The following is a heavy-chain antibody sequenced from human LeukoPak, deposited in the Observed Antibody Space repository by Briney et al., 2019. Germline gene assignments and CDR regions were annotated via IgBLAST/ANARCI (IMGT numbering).Heavy chain of an antibody. V-gene: IGHV1-69*13. J-gene: IGHJ6*02. CDR2: IIPIFGTA. Sequence: GASVKVSCKASGGTFSSYAISWVRQAPGQGLKWMGGIIPIFGTANYAQKFQGRVTITADESTSTAYMELSSLRSEDTAVYYCARGLEQWLVRNYYYYGMDVWGQGTTVTVSS. CDR3: ARGLEQWLVRNYYYYGMDV. CDR1: GGTFSSYA. D-gene: IGHD6-19*01.